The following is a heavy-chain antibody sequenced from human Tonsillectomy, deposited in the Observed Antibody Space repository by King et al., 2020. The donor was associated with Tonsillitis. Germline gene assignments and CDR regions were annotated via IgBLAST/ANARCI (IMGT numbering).Heavy chain of an antibody. CDR3: ERAWGGYWSGGSCYSDY. V-gene: IGHV3-48*01. J-gene: IGHJ4*02. CDR2: ISSSSSTI. D-gene: IGHD2-15*01. CDR1: GFTFSSYS. Sequence: VQLVESGGGLVQPGGSLRLSCAASGFTFSSYSMNWVRQAPGRGLEWVSYISSSSSTIYYADSVKGRFTISKDNAKNSLYLQMNSLRAEDTAVYYCERAWGGYWSGGSCYSDYWGQGTLVTVSS.